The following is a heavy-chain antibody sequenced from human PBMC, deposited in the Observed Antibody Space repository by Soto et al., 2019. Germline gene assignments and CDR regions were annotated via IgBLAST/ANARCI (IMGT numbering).Heavy chain of an antibody. D-gene: IGHD2-2*01. CDR1: GFTFSSYA. CDR3: ARDSSTTNPV. J-gene: IGHJ3*01. V-gene: IGHV3-30-3*01. CDR2: ISYDGSNK. Sequence: PWGSLKLSCAASGFTFSSYAIHWVRQAPSKGLEWVAVISYDGSNKYYADSVKGRFTISRDNSKNTLYLQMNSLRAEDTAVYYCARDSSTTNPVWGQGTMVTVSS.